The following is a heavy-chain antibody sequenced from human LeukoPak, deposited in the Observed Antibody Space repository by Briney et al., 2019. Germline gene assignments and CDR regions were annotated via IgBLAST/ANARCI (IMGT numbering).Heavy chain of an antibody. Sequence: ASVKVSCKASGYTFTGYYMHWVRQAPGQGLEWMGWINPNSGGTNYAQKFQGRVTMTRDTSISTAYMELSRLRSVDTAVYYCARGLSSSWQYYFDYWGQGTLVTVSS. CDR3: ARGLSSSWQYYFDY. D-gene: IGHD6-13*01. CDR2: INPNSGGT. CDR1: GYTFTGYY. J-gene: IGHJ4*02. V-gene: IGHV1-2*02.